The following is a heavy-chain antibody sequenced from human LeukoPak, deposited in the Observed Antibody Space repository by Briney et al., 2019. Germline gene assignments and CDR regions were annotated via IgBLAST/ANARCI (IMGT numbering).Heavy chain of an antibody. CDR2: ISSSGTTI. V-gene: IGHV3-11*01. CDR3: ARVLITAIRGVDP. Sequence: GGSLRLSCAASGFTFSDYYMSWIRQAPGKGLEWVSYISSSGTTIYYADSVKGRLTVSRDNAKNSLYLQMNSLRVEDTAVYYCARVLITAIRGVDPWGQGTLVTVSS. CDR1: GFTFSDYY. D-gene: IGHD3-10*01. J-gene: IGHJ5*02.